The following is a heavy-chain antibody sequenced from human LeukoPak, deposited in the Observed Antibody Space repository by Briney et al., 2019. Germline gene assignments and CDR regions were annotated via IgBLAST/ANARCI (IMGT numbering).Heavy chain of an antibody. CDR2: ISSSGGST. Sequence: GGSLRLSCAASGFTFSNYAITWVRQTPGKGLEWVSTISSSGGSTDYADSVKGRFAISRDNSKNTLYLQMNSLRVEDTAVYYCAKDGHFDSAGFTLQYWGPGTLVTVSS. CDR1: GFTFSNYA. D-gene: IGHD3-3*02. CDR3: AKDGHFDSAGFTLQY. J-gene: IGHJ1*01. V-gene: IGHV3-23*01.